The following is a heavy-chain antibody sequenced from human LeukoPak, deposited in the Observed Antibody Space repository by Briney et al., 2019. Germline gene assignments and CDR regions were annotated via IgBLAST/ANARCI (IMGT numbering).Heavy chain of an antibody. V-gene: IGHV4-34*01. J-gene: IGHJ4*02. CDR3: ANSYSSSWYGNFHY. D-gene: IGHD6-13*01. Sequence: SETLSLTCAVYGGSFSGYYWSWIRQPPGKGLEWIGEINHSGSTNYNPSLKSRVTISVDTSKNQFSLKLSSVTAADTAVYYCANSYSSSWYGNFHYWGQGTLVTVSS. CDR1: GGSFSGYY. CDR2: INHSGST.